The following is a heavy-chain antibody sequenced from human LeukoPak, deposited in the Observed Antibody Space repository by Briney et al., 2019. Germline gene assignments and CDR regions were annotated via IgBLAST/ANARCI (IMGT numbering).Heavy chain of an antibody. D-gene: IGHD2-2*03. CDR3: ARGDGYCTSTSCYDYYYYGMDV. V-gene: IGHV1-46*01. CDR2: INPSGGST. J-gene: IGHJ6*02. CDR1: GYTFTSYY. Sequence: ASVKVSCKASGYTFTSYYMHWVRQAPGQGLEWMGIINPSGGSTSYAQKFQGRVTITRDTSASTAYMELSSLRSEDTAVYYCARGDGYCTSTSCYDYYYYGMDVWGQGTTVTVSS.